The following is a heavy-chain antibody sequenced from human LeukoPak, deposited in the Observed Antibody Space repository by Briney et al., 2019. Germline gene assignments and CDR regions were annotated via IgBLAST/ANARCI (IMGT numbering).Heavy chain of an antibody. V-gene: IGHV3-30*18. D-gene: IGHD3-16*01. CDR1: GFTFSNSG. J-gene: IGHJ4*02. CDR3: AKGGGGSAYTPSDY. CDR2: ISYDGTTK. Sequence: PGGSLRLSCAASGFTFSNSGVHWVRQAPGKGLDWVASISYDGTTKNYADSVKGRFTISRDNSNNTLYLQMDSLRSEDTAVYHCAKGGGGSAYTPSDYWGLGTLVTASS.